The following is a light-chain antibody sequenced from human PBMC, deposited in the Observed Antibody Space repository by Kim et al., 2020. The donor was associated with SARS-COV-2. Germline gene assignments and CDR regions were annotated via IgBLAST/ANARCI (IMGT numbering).Light chain of an antibody. CDR2: GKT. Sequence: VALGQTVRITCQGDSLRSYYATWYQQKPGQAPIVVIYGKTNRPSGIPDRFSGSSSGNTASLTITGTQAGDEADYYCNSRDSNDNVVFGGGTKLTVL. J-gene: IGLJ3*02. CDR1: SLRSYY. CDR3: NSRDSNDNVV. V-gene: IGLV3-19*01.